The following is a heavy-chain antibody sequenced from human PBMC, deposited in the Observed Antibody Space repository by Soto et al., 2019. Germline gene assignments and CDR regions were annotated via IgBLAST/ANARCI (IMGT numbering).Heavy chain of an antibody. D-gene: IGHD5-12*01. V-gene: IGHV4-34*01. CDR2: VKDGGHT. Sequence: QVQLQQWGAGLLKPSETLSLNCAVTGGSLSGYYWSWIRQPPGKGLEWIGEVKDGGHTNYSPSLRGRDTISSHTSTNQFSLRLNSVTAADTGVYYCARGQEGVVATHWDQGSLVTVSS. J-gene: IGHJ4*02. CDR1: GGSLSGYY. CDR3: ARGQEGVVATH.